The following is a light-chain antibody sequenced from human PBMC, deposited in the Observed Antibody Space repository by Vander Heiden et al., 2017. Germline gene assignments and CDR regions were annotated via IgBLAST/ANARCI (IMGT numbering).Light chain of an antibody. Sequence: HSVLTQPPSVSGAPGQRVTISTTGSTATIGAGYDVHWYQQLPGTAPKLLIYDNINRPSGVPDRFSGSKSGTSASLAITGLQAEDEADYYCQSYDSSLGGHVVFGGGTKLTVL. CDR1: TATIGAGYD. V-gene: IGLV1-40*01. J-gene: IGLJ2*01. CDR2: DNI. CDR3: QSYDSSLGGHVV.